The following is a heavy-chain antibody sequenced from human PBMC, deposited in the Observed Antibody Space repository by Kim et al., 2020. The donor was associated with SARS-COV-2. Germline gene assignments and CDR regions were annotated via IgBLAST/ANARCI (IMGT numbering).Heavy chain of an antibody. CDR2: IYFKRTT. CDR1: GGSVSTSGFY. J-gene: IGHJ4*02. Sequence: SETLSLTCTVSGGSVSTSGFYWGWIRQAPGKGLEWIGNIYFKRTTYYNPSLSSRLTMSIDTSKNQFSLRLDSGTAADTAFYYYATHTRVITSSAGIFGYWGQGALVTVSS. D-gene: IGHD2-15*01. V-gene: IGHV4-39*01. CDR3: ATHTRVITSSAGIFGY.